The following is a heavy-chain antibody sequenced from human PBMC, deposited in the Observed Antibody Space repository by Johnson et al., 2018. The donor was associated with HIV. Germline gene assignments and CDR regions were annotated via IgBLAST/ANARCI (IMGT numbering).Heavy chain of an antibody. D-gene: IGHD2-2*01. V-gene: IGHV3-30*03. CDR1: GFTFSSSW. CDR2: IKCDGSTK. CDR3: ARDTDIVVVPARGDAFDI. Sequence: QVQLVESGGGLVQPGGSLRLSCAASGFTFSSSWMHWVCQAPEKGLEWVADIKCDGSTKYYADSVKGRFTISTDNSKNTLYLQMNSLRAEDTAVYYCARDTDIVVVPARGDAFDIWGQGTMVTVSS. J-gene: IGHJ3*02.